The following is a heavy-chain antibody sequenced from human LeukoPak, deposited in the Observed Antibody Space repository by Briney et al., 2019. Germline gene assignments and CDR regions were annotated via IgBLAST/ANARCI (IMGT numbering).Heavy chain of an antibody. V-gene: IGHV3-33*01. D-gene: IGHD1-14*01. CDR3: ARGVEPLAANTLAY. J-gene: IGHJ4*02. Sequence: GGSLRLSCAASGFTFSSYGMHWVRQAPGKGLEWVAVIWYDGTHKSYADSVKGRFTISRDNSNSALYLDMNSLRAEDTAVYYCARGVEPLAANTLAYWGQGTLVTVSS. CDR2: IWYDGTHK. CDR1: GFTFSSYG.